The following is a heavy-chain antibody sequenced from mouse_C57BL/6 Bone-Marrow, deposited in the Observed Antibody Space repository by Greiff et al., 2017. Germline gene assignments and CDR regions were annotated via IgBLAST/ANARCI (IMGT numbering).Heavy chain of an antibody. CDR3: ARRGDGYYGGFAY. CDR1: GYTFTSYW. Sequence: QVQLQQPGAELVKPGASVKLSCKASGYTFTSYWMHWVKQRPGQGLEWIGMIYPNSGSTNYNEKFKSKATLTVDKSSSTAYMQLSSLTSEDSAVYYCARRGDGYYGGFAYWGQGTLVTVSA. CDR2: IYPNSGST. D-gene: IGHD2-3*01. J-gene: IGHJ3*01. V-gene: IGHV1-64*01.